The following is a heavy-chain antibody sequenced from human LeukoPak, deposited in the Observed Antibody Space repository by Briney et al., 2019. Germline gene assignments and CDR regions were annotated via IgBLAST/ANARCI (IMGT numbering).Heavy chain of an antibody. CDR2: ISSSGSTI. CDR1: GFAFSSYE. CDR3: EKAADYGDYVGDSDYAHYYLDV. J-gene: IGHJ6*03. Sequence: GGSLRLSCAASGFAFSSYEMNWVRQAPGKGLEWVSYISSSGSTIYYADSVKGRFTISRDNSKNTLYLQMNSLRAEDTAVYDCEKAADYGDYVGDSDYAHYYLDVWGKGTTVTVSS. V-gene: IGHV3-48*03. D-gene: IGHD4-17*01.